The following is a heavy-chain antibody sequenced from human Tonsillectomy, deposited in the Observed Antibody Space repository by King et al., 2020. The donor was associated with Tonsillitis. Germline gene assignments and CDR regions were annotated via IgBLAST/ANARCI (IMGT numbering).Heavy chain of an antibody. J-gene: IGHJ6*02. Sequence: VQLVESGGGLVKPGGSLRLSCAASGFTFSSYSMNWVRQAPGKGLEWVSSISSSSSYIYYADSVKGRFTISRDNAKNSLYLQMNSLRAEDTAVYYCAREGTQYGSGDCMDVWGQGTTVTVSS. V-gene: IGHV3-21*01. CDR2: ISSSSSYI. CDR1: GFTFSSYS. CDR3: AREGTQYGSGDCMDV. D-gene: IGHD3-10*01.